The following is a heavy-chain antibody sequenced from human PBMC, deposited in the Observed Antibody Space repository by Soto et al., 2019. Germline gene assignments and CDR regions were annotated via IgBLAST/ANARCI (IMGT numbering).Heavy chain of an antibody. J-gene: IGHJ4*02. Sequence: PGGSLRLSCAASGFTFSNFGMNWVRQAPGRGLEWVANIKQVGTDTYYVDSVRGRFTISRDNAKNSLYLQMNSLRAEDAAVYYCALGYSGFDYWGQGTLVTVSS. D-gene: IGHD5-12*01. CDR1: GFTFSNFG. CDR2: IKQVGTDT. CDR3: ALGYSGFDY. V-gene: IGHV3-7*03.